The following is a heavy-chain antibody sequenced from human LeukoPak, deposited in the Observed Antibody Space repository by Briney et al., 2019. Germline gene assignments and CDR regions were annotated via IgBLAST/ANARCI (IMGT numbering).Heavy chain of an antibody. Sequence: SETLSLTCAVYGGSFSGYYWSLIRQPPGKGLEWIGEINHSGSTNYNPSLKSRVTISVDTSKNQFSLKLSSVTAADTAVYYCARARRYCSSTSCYTFGYYYGMDVWGQGTTVTVSS. CDR1: GGSFSGYY. D-gene: IGHD2-2*02. CDR3: ARARRYCSSTSCYTFGYYYGMDV. J-gene: IGHJ6*02. V-gene: IGHV4-34*01. CDR2: INHSGST.